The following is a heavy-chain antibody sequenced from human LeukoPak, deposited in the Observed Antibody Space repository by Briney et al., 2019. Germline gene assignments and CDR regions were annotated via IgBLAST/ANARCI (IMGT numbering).Heavy chain of an antibody. CDR1: GFTFSSYA. D-gene: IGHD2-2*01. Sequence: PGGSLRLSCAASGFTFSSYAMSWVRQAPGKGLEWVSAISGSGGSTYYADSVKGRFTISRDNSKNTLYLQMNSLRAEDTAVYYCAKGTGGVVVPAATDYWGQGTLVTVSS. CDR3: AKGTGGVVVPAATDY. CDR2: ISGSGGST. V-gene: IGHV3-23*01. J-gene: IGHJ4*02.